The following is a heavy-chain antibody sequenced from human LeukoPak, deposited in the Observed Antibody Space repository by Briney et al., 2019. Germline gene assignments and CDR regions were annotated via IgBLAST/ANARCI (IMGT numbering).Heavy chain of an antibody. J-gene: IGHJ6*03. V-gene: IGHV3-23*01. Sequence: GGSLRLSCAASGFTFSSYAMSWVRQAPGKGLEWVSAISGSGGSTYYADSVKGRFTISRDNSKNTLYLQMNSLRAEDTAVYYCARDLYSSSWYGGSYYYYMDVWGKGTTVTVSS. CDR3: ARDLYSSSWYGGSYYYYMDV. CDR1: GFTFSSYA. D-gene: IGHD6-13*01. CDR2: ISGSGGST.